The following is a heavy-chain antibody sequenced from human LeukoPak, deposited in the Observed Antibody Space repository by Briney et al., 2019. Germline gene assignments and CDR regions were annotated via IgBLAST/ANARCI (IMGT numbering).Heavy chain of an antibody. V-gene: IGHV3-15*01. J-gene: IGHJ4*02. CDR1: GFTFTNAW. D-gene: IGHD1-26*01. CDR3: TTVLLWELGSDY. CDR2: TKSKTDGGTT. Sequence: GGSLRLSCEVSGFTFTNAWMSWVRQAPGKGLEWVGRTKSKTDGGTTDYAAPVKGRFTISRDDSKNTLYLQMNSLHTEDTAVYFCTTVLLWELGSDYWGQGTLVTVSS.